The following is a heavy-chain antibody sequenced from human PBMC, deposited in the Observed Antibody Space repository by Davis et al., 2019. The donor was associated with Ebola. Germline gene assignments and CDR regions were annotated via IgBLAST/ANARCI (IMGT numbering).Heavy chain of an antibody. D-gene: IGHD3-22*01. J-gene: IGHJ6*03. CDR1: GGSISRGGSY. V-gene: IGHV4-31*03. CDR3: ARDLRYDSSGYDYYFYMDV. Sequence: PSETLSLTCTVSGGSISRGGSYWTWIRQHPGKGLEWIGYIYYSGSTYYKPSLKSRVTISLDTSENQFSLNLYSVTAADTAVYYCARDLRYDSSGYDYYFYMDVWGKGTTATGSS. CDR2: IYYSGST.